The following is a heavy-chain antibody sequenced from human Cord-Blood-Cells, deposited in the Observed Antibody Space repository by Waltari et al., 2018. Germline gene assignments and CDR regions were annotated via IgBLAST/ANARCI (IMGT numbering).Heavy chain of an antibody. V-gene: IGHV1-2*02. CDR3: ARGSGDGWFDP. Sequence: QVQLVQSGAEVKKPGASVKVSCKASGYTFTGYYMHWVRRAPGQGLEWMGWIKPNSGGTNYAQKVQGRVTMTRDTSISTAYMELSRLRSDDTAVYYCARGSGDGWFDPWGQGTLVTVSS. J-gene: IGHJ5*02. CDR2: IKPNSGGT. CDR1: GYTFTGYY. D-gene: IGHD7-27*01.